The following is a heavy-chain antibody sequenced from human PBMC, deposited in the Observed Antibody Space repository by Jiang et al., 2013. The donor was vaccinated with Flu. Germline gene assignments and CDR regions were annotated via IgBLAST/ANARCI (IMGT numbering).Heavy chain of an antibody. V-gene: IGHV6-1*01. Sequence: SQTLSLTCAISGDSVSSNSAAWNWIRQSPSRGLEWLGRTYYRSKWYNDYAVSVKSRITINPDTSKNQFSLQLNSVTPEDTAVYYCARIGHSGYPYYYYGMDVWGQGTTVTVSS. J-gene: IGHJ6*02. CDR2: TYYRSKWYN. CDR3: ARIGHSGYPYYYYGMDV. CDR1: GDSVSSNSAA. D-gene: IGHD3-10*01.